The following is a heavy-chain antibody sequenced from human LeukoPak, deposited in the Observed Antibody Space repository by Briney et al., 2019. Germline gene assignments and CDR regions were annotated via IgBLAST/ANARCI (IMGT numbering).Heavy chain of an antibody. CDR2: ISGSGGST. D-gene: IGHD6-25*01. V-gene: IGHV3-23*01. Sequence: GGSLTLSCAASGFTFSTYAMSWVRQAPGKGLEWVSGISGSGGSTTHADSVKDRFTISRDNSKNTLYLQMNSLRAEDTALYYCAKDMYSGSNCFFDSWGQGTLVTVSS. CDR1: GFTFSTYA. J-gene: IGHJ4*02. CDR3: AKDMYSGSNCFFDS.